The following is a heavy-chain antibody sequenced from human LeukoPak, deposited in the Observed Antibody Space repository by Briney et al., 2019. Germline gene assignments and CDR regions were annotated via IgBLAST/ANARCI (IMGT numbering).Heavy chain of an antibody. CDR2: IRYDGSNK. D-gene: IGHD4-17*01. Sequence: PGGSLRLSCAASGFTFSSYGMHWVRQAPGKGLEWVAFIRYDGSNKYYEDSVKGRFTISRDNSKNTLYLQMNSLRAEDTAVYYCAKGDYGDYLFGYFDYWGQGTLVTVSS. J-gene: IGHJ4*02. CDR3: AKGDYGDYLFGYFDY. V-gene: IGHV3-30*02. CDR1: GFTFSSYG.